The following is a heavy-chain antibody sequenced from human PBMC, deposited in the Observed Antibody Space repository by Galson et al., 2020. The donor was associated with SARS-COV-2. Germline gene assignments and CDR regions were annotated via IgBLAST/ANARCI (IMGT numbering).Heavy chain of an antibody. Sequence: SVKVSCKASVFTFTSSAVQWVRQARGQRLAWIGWIFVGSGNPHYAQQFQERVTITRDMSTSTAYMELSSLRSEDTAVYYCAAPSCSSTSCYDAVDIWGQGTMVTVSS. J-gene: IGHJ3*02. V-gene: IGHV1-58*01. CDR1: VFTFTSSA. CDR3: AAPSCSSTSCYDAVDI. D-gene: IGHD2-2*01. CDR2: IFVGSGNP.